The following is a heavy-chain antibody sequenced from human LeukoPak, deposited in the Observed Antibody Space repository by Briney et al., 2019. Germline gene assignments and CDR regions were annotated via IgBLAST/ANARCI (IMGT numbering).Heavy chain of an antibody. V-gene: IGHV4-31*03. J-gene: IGHJ5*02. Sequence: SQTLSLTCTVSGCSISSGGYYWSWIRQHPGKGLEWIGYIYYSGSTYYNPSLKSRVTISVDTSKNQFSLKLSSVTAADTAVYYSARGPSDGGTRWNWFDPWGQGTLVTVSS. CDR1: GCSISSGGYY. D-gene: IGHD3-16*01. CDR3: ARGPSDGGTRWNWFDP. CDR2: IYYSGST.